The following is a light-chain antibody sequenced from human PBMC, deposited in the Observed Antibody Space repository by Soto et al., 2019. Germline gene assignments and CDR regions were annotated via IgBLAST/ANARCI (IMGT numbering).Light chain of an antibody. CDR3: LQYNTWPYT. CDR2: GAS. J-gene: IGKJ2*01. CDR1: QSVSSN. V-gene: IGKV3-15*01. Sequence: EIVMTQSPATLSVSPGERATLSCRASQSVSSNLAWYQQKPGQAPRLHIYGASTKATGIPARFSGSGSGTEFTLTISSLQSENFAVYYCLQYNTWPYTFGQGTKLEIK.